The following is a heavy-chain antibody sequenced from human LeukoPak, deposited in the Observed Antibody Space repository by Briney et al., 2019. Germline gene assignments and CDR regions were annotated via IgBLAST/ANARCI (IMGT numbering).Heavy chain of an antibody. CDR1: GDSVSSNSAA. J-gene: IGHJ4*02. CDR2: TYYRSKWYN. V-gene: IGHV6-1*01. Sequence: PSQTLSLTCAISGDSVSSNSAAWNWIRQSPSRGLEWLGRTYYRSKWYNDYAVSVKSRITINPDTSENQFSLQLNSVTPEDTAVYYCARDRGIAARPENVNFDYWGQGTLVTVSS. CDR3: ARDRGIAARPENVNFDY. D-gene: IGHD6-6*01.